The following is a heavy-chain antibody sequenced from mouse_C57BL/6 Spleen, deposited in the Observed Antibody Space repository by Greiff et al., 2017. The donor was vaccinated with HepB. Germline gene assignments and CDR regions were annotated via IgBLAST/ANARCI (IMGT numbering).Heavy chain of an antibody. CDR2: ISSGGSYT. CDR3: ARHYYGSSPYYFDY. J-gene: IGHJ2*01. V-gene: IGHV5-6*01. Sequence: EVQLQESGGDLVKPGGSLKLSCAASGFTFSSYGMSWVRQTPDKRLEWVATISSGGSYTYYPDSVKGRFPISRDNAKNTLSLQMSSLKSEDTAMYYCARHYYGSSPYYFDYWGQGTTLTVSS. D-gene: IGHD1-1*01. CDR1: GFTFSSYG.